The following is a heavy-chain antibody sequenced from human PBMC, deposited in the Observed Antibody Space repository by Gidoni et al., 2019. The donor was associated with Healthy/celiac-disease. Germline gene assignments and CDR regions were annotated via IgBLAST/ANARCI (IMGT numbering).Heavy chain of an antibody. D-gene: IGHD6-6*01. J-gene: IGHJ6*04. CDR3: AAVAARGGYGMDV. Sequence: QLVQSGQWGKGPATPVRVSCTASGFTLTSSAVQWVRQARGQRLECIGWIVVGSGNTNYAQKFQERVTMTRDMCTSTAYMELSSLSSADPAVYYCAAVAARGGYGMDVWGKGTPVTVSS. CDR1: GFTLTSSA. CDR2: IVVGSGNT. V-gene: IGHV1-58*01.